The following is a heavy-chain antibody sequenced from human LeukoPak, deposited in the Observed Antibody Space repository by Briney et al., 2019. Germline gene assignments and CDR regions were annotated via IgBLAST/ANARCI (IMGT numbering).Heavy chain of an antibody. CDR2: ISGSGGST. CDR1: GFTFSSYA. D-gene: IGHD3-16*01. J-gene: IGHJ4*02. CDR3: AKGYYDYVCGSYYFDY. Sequence: PGGSLRLSCAASGFTFSSYAMSWVRQAPGKGLEWVSAISGSGGSTYYADSVKGRFTLSRDNSRDTLYLQMNSLRAEDTAVYYCAKGYYDYVCGSYYFDYWGQGTLVTVSS. V-gene: IGHV3-23*01.